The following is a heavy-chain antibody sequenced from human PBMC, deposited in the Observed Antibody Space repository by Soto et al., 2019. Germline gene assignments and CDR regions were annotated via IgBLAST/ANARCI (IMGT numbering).Heavy chain of an antibody. CDR1: GFTFSSYA. D-gene: IGHD3-3*01. Sequence: LRLSCAASGFTFSSYAMSWVRQAPGKGLEWVSGISGSGGRTYYADSVKGRFTISRDNSKHTLYLQMNSLRPEDTAVYYCAKADDFWSGYHIYYYYGMDVWGQGTTVTVSS. CDR2: ISGSGGRT. CDR3: AKADDFWSGYHIYYYYGMDV. J-gene: IGHJ6*02. V-gene: IGHV3-23*01.